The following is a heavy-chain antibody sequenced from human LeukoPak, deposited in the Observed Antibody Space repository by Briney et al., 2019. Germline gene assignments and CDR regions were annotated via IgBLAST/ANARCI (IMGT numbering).Heavy chain of an antibody. CDR3: ARDRVEAHYYYYYYMDV. J-gene: IGHJ6*03. Sequence: ASVKVSCKASGYTFTGYYMHWVRQAPGQGLEWMGRINPNSGGTNYAQKFQGRVTMTRDTPISTAYMELSRLRSDDTAVYYCARDRVEAHYYYYYYMDVWGKGTTVTVSS. V-gene: IGHV1-2*06. CDR1: GYTFTGYY. CDR2: INPNSGGT. D-gene: IGHD3-10*01.